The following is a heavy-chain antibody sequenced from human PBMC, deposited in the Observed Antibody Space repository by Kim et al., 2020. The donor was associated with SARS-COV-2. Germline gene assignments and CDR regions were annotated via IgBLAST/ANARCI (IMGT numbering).Heavy chain of an antibody. CDR1: GFTFSDSV. D-gene: IGHD1-26*01. V-gene: IGHV3-73*01. Sequence: GGSLRLSCAASGFTFSDSVMHWVRQASGKGLEWLGRIRSKANSYTTAYSASVKGRFTISRDDSTNTAYLQMNSLKIEDTAVYYCARGPPYSWSYWYALDIWGQGTMVTVSS. CDR3: ARGPPYSWSYWYALDI. CDR2: IRSKANSYTT. J-gene: IGHJ3*02.